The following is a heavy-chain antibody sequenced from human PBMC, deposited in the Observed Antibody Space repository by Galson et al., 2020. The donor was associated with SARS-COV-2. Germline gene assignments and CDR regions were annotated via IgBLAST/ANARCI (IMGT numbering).Heavy chain of an antibody. CDR2: IYRSGST. Sequence: SQTLSLTCTVSGFSISSGYFWGWIRQPPEKRLEWIGLIYRSGSTYYNPSLKSRVTISVDTSKNQFSLKMTSVSAADTAVYYFARDRGVDGGISEDFDLWGRGTLVTVSS. CDR1: GFSISSGYF. V-gene: IGHV4-38-2*02. D-gene: IGHD2-15*01. J-gene: IGHJ2*01. CDR3: ARDRGVDGGISEDFDL.